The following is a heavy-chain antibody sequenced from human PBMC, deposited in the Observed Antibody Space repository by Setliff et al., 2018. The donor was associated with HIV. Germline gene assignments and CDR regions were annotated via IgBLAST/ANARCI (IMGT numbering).Heavy chain of an antibody. CDR1: GGSFSGYY. CDR2: INHSGST. CDR3: AREDSSYHYFDY. J-gene: IGHJ4*02. Sequence: PSETLSLTCAVYGGSFSGYYWSWIRQPPGKGLEWIGEINHSGSTNYNPSPKSRVTISVDTSKNQFSLKLTSVTAADTAVYYCAREDSSYHYFDYWGQGMLVTVSS. D-gene: IGHD6-6*01. V-gene: IGHV4-34*01.